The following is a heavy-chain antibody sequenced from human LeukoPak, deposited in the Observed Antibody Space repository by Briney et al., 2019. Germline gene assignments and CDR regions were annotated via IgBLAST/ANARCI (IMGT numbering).Heavy chain of an antibody. Sequence: SVKVSCKASGYTFTSYGISWVRQAPGQGLEWMGRIIPIFGSTNYAQKFQGRVTITTDESTSTAYMELSSLRSEDTAVYYCARDPTAGGSGNFLDYWGQGTLVTVSS. CDR1: GYTFTSYG. CDR2: IIPIFGST. D-gene: IGHD3-10*01. V-gene: IGHV1-69*05. J-gene: IGHJ4*02. CDR3: ARDPTAGGSGNFLDY.